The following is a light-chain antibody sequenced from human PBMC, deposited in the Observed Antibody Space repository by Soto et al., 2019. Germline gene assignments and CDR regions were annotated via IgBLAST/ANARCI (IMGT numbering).Light chain of an antibody. CDR3: QKYGSSPWT. J-gene: IGKJ1*01. V-gene: IGKV3-20*01. CDR1: QSVSSNF. Sequence: EVVMTQSPGTLSVSPVERATLSCRASQSVSSNFLAWYQHKPGQAPRLLIYDSSSRATGIPDRFSGSGSGTDFTLTISRLEPADFAVYYCQKYGSSPWTCGQGTKGDIK. CDR2: DSS.